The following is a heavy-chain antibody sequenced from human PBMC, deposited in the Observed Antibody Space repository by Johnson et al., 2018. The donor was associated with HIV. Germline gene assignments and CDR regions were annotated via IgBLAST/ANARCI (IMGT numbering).Heavy chain of an antibody. CDR3: ARLDEIAAAGTGDAFDI. CDR1: GFTFDDYA. D-gene: IGHD6-13*01. CDR2: ISWNSGSI. V-gene: IGHV3-9*01. J-gene: IGHJ3*02. Sequence: VQLVESGGGLVQPGRSLRLSCAASGFTFDDYAMHWVRQAPGKGLEWVSGISWNSGSIGYADSVKGRFTISRDNAKNSLYLQMNSLRAEDTALYYCARLDEIAAAGTGDAFDIWGQGTMVTVSS.